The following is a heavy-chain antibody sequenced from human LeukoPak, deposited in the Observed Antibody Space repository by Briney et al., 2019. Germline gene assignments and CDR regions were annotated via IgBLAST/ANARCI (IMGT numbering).Heavy chain of an antibody. CDR2: ISSSSSTI. CDR1: GFTFSSYS. CDR3: ARDPVEYSSSSEHYDY. Sequence: GGSLRLSCAASGFTFSSYSMNWVRQAPGKGLEWVSYISSSSSTIYYADSVKGRFTLSRDNAKNSLYLQMNSLRAEDTAVYYCARDPVEYSSSSEHYDYWGQGTLVTVSS. J-gene: IGHJ4*02. D-gene: IGHD6-6*01. V-gene: IGHV3-48*01.